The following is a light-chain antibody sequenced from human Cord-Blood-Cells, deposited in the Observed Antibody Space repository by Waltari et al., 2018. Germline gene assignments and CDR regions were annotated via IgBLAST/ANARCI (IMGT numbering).Light chain of an antibody. J-gene: IGKJ1*01. V-gene: IGKV1-9*01. CDR1: QGISSY. CDR3: QQLNSYPRT. CDR2: AAS. Sequence: DIQLTQSPSFLSASVGERVTIACRASQGISSYLAWYQQKPGKAPKLLIYAASTLQSGLPSRFSGSGSGTEFTLTISSLQPEDFATYYCQQLNSYPRTFGQGTKVEIK.